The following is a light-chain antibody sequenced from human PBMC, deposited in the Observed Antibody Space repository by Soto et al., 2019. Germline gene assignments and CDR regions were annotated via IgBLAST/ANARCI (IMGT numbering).Light chain of an antibody. Sequence: DIQMTQSPSSLSASVGDRVTITCQASQDITNYLNWYQQKPGKAPKLLIYDASNLETGVPPRFSGSGSGTDFTFTISNRQPEDFATYSCQQYDILPLTFGGGTKVEI. CDR2: DAS. CDR1: QDITNY. CDR3: QQYDILPLT. J-gene: IGKJ4*01. V-gene: IGKV1-33*01.